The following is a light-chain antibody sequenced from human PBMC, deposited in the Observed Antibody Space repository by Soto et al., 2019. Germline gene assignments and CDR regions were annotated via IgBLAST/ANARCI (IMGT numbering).Light chain of an antibody. CDR3: QQNGSSPLRG. Sequence: VLKQSPGTLSLSPGESATLSCRASQTVSITYLTWYQQKPGQAPRLLIFGASKRATGITDRFSGSGSGIDFTLSIGGLEPEDFAVYYCQQNGSSPLRGFGQRTRLEIK. J-gene: IGKJ5*01. CDR1: QTVSITY. V-gene: IGKV3-20*01. CDR2: GAS.